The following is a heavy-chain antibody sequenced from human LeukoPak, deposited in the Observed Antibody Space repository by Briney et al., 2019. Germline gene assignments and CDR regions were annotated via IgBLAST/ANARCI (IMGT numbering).Heavy chain of an antibody. J-gene: IGHJ4*02. CDR3: ATGSHSD. V-gene: IGHV1-24*01. Sequence: GASVRVSCKASGYTFTGYYMHWVRQAPGKGLEWMGGFDPEDGETIYAQKFQGRVTMTEDTSTDTAYMELSSLRSEDTAVYYCATGSHSDWGQGTLVTVSS. CDR1: GYTFTGYY. CDR2: FDPEDGET.